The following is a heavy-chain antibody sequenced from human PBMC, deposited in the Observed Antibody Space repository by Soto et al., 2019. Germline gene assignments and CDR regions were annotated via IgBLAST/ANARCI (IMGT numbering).Heavy chain of an antibody. J-gene: IGHJ1*01. Sequence: GGSLRLSCAASGFTFSSYGMHWVRQAPGKGLEWVAVISYDGSNKYYADSVKGRFTISRDNSKNTLYLQMNSLRAEDTAVYYCAKDRGYMTAAGTEYFQHWGQGTLVTVSS. CDR1: GFTFSSYG. V-gene: IGHV3-30*18. CDR3: AKDRGYMTAAGTEYFQH. D-gene: IGHD6-13*01. CDR2: ISYDGSNK.